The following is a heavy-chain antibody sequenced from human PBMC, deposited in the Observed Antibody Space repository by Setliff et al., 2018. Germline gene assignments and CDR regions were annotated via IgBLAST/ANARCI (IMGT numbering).Heavy chain of an antibody. CDR3: VRGRRGGWYINYDY. J-gene: IGHJ4*02. V-gene: IGHV4-34*01. CDR2: INHSGST. CDR1: GGSFSGYY. D-gene: IGHD6-19*01. Sequence: PSETLSLTCAVYGGSFSGYYWSWIRQPPGKGLEWIGEINHSGSTNHNPSLKSRVTISVDTSKNQFSLKLSSVTAADTAVYYCVRGRRGGWYINYDYWGQGTLVTAPQ.